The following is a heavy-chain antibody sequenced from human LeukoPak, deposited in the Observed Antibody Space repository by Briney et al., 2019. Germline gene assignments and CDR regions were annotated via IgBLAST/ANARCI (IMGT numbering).Heavy chain of an antibody. J-gene: IGHJ4*02. CDR3: AILVGATTVDY. CDR2: ISSSSSYI. V-gene: IGHV3-21*01. Sequence: GGSLRLSCAASGFTFSSYSMNWVRQAPGKGLEWVSSISSSSSYIYHADSVKGRFTISRDNAKNSLYLQMNSLRAEDTAVYYCAILVGATTVDYWGQGTLVTVSS. CDR1: GFTFSSYS. D-gene: IGHD1-26*01.